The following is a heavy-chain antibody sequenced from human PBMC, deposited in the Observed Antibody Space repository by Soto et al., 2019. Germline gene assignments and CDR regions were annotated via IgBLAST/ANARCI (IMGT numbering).Heavy chain of an antibody. Sequence: QITLKESGPTLVKPTQTLTLTCTFSGFSLSTSGVGVGWIRQPPGKALEWLALIYWDDDKRYSPSLKSRLTXPXXTSKTQVALTMTNMDPVDTATYYCAQRRYSYGFGYWGQGTLVTVSS. D-gene: IGHD5-18*01. CDR2: IYWDDDK. J-gene: IGHJ4*02. CDR3: AQRRYSYGFGY. CDR1: GFSLSTSGVG. V-gene: IGHV2-5*02.